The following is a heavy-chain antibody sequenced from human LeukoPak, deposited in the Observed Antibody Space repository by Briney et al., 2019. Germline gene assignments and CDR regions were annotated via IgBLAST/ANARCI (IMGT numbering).Heavy chain of an antibody. CDR2: IYTSGNT. CDR1: GGSISSYY. D-gene: IGHD1-26*01. Sequence: SETLSLTCTVSGGSISSYYWSWIRQPAGKGLEWIGRIYTSGNTNYNPSLKSRVTMSVNTSKNQFSLKLSSVTAADTAMYYCARGRVNSGSYYGFDYWGQGTLVTVSS. J-gene: IGHJ4*02. CDR3: ARGRVNSGSYYGFDY. V-gene: IGHV4-4*07.